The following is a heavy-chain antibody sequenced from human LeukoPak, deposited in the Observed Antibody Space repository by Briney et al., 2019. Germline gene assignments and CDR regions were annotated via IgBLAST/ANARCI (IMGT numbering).Heavy chain of an antibody. Sequence: SETLSLTCTVSGASIHDDHFTWIRQPPGRGLEWIGFVYYRGSAKYNPSLESRVTISVDTSKKQFSLKLSSVTAADTAVYYCARFHPSNTMVRDDIWGQGTMVTVSS. V-gene: IGHV4-59*12. CDR1: GASIHDDH. CDR2: VYYRGSA. J-gene: IGHJ3*02. D-gene: IGHD3-10*01. CDR3: ARFHPSNTMVRDDI.